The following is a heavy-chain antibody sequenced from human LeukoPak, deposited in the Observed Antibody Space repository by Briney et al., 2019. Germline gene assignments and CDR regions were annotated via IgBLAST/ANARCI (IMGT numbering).Heavy chain of an antibody. Sequence: KPSETLSLTCTVSGGSISSSSYYWGWIRQPPGKGLEWIGSIYYSGSTYYNPSLKSRVTISVDTSKNQFSLKLSSVTAADTAVYYCATTYYDVSGPYFDYWGQGTLVTVSS. CDR2: IYYSGST. J-gene: IGHJ4*02. CDR3: ATTYYDVSGPYFDY. D-gene: IGHD3-22*01. CDR1: GGSISSSSYY. V-gene: IGHV4-39*01.